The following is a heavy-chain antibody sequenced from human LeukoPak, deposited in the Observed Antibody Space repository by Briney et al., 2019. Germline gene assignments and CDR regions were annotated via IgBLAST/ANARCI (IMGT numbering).Heavy chain of an antibody. Sequence: GGPLRFPGAASGFTFGTYCMNWVGQAPGKGPMWVSRICPDGTVTKYADSVKARFIISRDNARNTVYLQMNSLRVEDTAVYYCVRDFRSADYWGQGTLVTVSS. CDR2: ICPDGTVT. CDR1: GFTFGTYC. CDR3: VRDFRSADY. V-gene: IGHV3-74*03. J-gene: IGHJ4*02.